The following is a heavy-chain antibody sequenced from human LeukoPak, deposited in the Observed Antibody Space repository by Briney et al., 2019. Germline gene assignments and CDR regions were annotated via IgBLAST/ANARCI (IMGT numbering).Heavy chain of an antibody. CDR3: ARLYCSGGSCPPY. J-gene: IGHJ4*02. Sequence: PGASVKVSCKASGGTFSSYAISWVRQAPGQGLEWMGGIIPIFGTANYAQKFQGRVTITADESTSTAYMELSSLRSEDTAVYYCARLYCSGGSCPPYWGQGTLVTVSS. CDR2: IIPIFGTA. D-gene: IGHD2-15*01. V-gene: IGHV1-69*13. CDR1: GGTFSSYA.